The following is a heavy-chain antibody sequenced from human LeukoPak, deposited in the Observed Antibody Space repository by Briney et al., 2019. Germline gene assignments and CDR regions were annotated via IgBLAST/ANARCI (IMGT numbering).Heavy chain of an antibody. Sequence: PGGSLRLSCAASRFSFSAYPVGWVRQAPGRGLEWVSGISAGGDLTFHADPVKGRFTISRDNSKNTLYLQMNSLRADDTAEYSCAKSLLTTGSGPGRAFDLWGQGTTVTVSS. J-gene: IGHJ3*01. CDR3: AKSLLTTGSGPGRAFDL. V-gene: IGHV3-23*01. D-gene: IGHD6-19*01. CDR1: RFSFSAYP. CDR2: ISAGGDLT.